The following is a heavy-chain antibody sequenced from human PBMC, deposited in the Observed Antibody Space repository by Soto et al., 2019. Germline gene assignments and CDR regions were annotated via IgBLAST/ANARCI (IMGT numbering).Heavy chain of an antibody. Sequence: SVKVSCNASGRTFSSYAISWVRQAPGQGREWMGGIIPIFGTANYAQKFQGRVTITADESTSTAYMELSSLRSEDTAVYYWARDGPKRGYSYEFCMDVWGQGTTVTVSS. J-gene: IGHJ6*02. V-gene: IGHV1-69*13. CDR3: ARDGPKRGYSYEFCMDV. CDR1: GRTFSSYA. CDR2: IIPIFGTA. D-gene: IGHD5-18*01.